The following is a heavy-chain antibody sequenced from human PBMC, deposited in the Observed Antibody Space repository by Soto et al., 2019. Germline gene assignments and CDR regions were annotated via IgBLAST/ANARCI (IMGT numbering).Heavy chain of an antibody. J-gene: IGHJ5*02. V-gene: IGHV4-39*01. CDR2: IYYSGST. CDR3: ARRSKRLQLSNWFDP. D-gene: IGHD4-4*01. Sequence: QLQLQESGPGLVKPSETLSLTCTVSGGSISSSSYYWGWIRQPPGKGLEWIGSIYYSGSTYYNPSLKSRVTIPVDTSKNQFSLKLSSVTAADTAVYYCARRSKRLQLSNWFDPWGQGTLVTVSS. CDR1: GGSISSSSYY.